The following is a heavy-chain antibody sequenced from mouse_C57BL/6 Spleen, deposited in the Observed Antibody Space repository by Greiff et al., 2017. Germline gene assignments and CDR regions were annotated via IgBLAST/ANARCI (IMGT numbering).Heavy chain of an antibody. CDR2: IHPNSGST. V-gene: IGHV1-64*01. D-gene: IGHD2-4*01. CDR3: ARLVICCDYDGFAY. Sequence: QVQLQQPGAELVKPGASVKLSCKASGYTFTSYWMHWVKQRPGQGLEWIGMIHPNSGSTNYNEKFKSKATLTVDKSSSTAYMQLSSLTSEVSAVYCCARLVICCDYDGFAYWGQGTLVTVSA. CDR1: GYTFTSYW. J-gene: IGHJ3*01.